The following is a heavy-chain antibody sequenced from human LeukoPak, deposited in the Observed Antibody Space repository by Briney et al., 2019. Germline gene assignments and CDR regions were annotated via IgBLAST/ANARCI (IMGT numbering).Heavy chain of an antibody. J-gene: IGHJ3*01. V-gene: IGHV3-30*04. CDR2: ISYDGSNK. CDR1: GFTFSSYA. Sequence: PGGSLRLSCAASGFTFSSYAMHWVRQAPGKGLEWVAVISYDGSNKYYADSVKGRFTISRDNSKNTLYLQMNSLRAGDTAVYYCARQAVARPFDLWGQGTMVAVSS. CDR3: ARQAVARPFDL.